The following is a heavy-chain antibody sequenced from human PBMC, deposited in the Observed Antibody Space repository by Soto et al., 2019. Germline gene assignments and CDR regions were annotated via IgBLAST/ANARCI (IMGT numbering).Heavy chain of an antibody. D-gene: IGHD6-19*01. CDR1: GFSLSTSGVG. J-gene: IGHJ6*02. Sequence: KESGPTLVKPTQTLTLTCTFSGFSLSTSGVGVGWIRQPPGKALEWLALIYWDDDKRYSPSLKSRLTITKDTSKNQVVLTMTNMDPVDTATYYCAHRQGPVAPYLYYYGMDVWGQGTTVTVSS. CDR3: AHRQGPVAPYLYYYGMDV. CDR2: IYWDDDK. V-gene: IGHV2-5*02.